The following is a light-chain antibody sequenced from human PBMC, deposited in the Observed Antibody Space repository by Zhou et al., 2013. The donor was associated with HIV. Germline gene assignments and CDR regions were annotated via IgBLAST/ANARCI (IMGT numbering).Light chain of an antibody. V-gene: IGKV3D-20*02. CDR1: QSVDITH. CDR3: QQRSNWPRA. J-gene: IGKJ4*01. CDR2: GAS. Sequence: EIVLTQSPGTLSLSPGERGTLSCRASQSVDITHLAWYQQKPGQAPRLLIYGASSRATGIPARFSGSGSGTDFTLTISSLEPGDFAVYYCQQRSNWPRAFGGGTKVEIK.